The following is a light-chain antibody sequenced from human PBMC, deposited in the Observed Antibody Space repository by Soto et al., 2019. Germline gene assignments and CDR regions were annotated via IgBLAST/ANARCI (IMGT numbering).Light chain of an antibody. Sequence: QPVLTQPPSASGTPGQRVTISCSGSSSNIGSNTVNWYQQLPGTAPKLLIYSNNQRPSGVPDRFSGSKSGTSASLAISGLKSEDEADYYCAAWDDSLNGLYVFGTGTKVTVL. J-gene: IGLJ1*01. CDR1: SSNIGSNT. V-gene: IGLV1-44*01. CDR2: SNN. CDR3: AAWDDSLNGLYV.